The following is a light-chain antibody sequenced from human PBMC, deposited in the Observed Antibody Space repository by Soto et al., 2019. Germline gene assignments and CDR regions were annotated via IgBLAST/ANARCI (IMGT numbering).Light chain of an antibody. V-gene: IGKV3-20*01. Sequence: EIVLTQSPGTLSLSPGERATLSCRASQSGSSSYLAWYQQKPGQAPRLLIYDASSRATGIPDRFSGSGSGTDFILTSSRLEPEDFAVFYCQQYGSSPLTFGGGTKVEIK. CDR2: DAS. CDR1: QSGSSSY. CDR3: QQYGSSPLT. J-gene: IGKJ4*01.